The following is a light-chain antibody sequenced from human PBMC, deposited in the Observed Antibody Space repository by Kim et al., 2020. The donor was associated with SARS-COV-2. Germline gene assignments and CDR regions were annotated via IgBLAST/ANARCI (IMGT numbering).Light chain of an antibody. Sequence: PGRPVTLTCTSSTGAVTSGHYPYWFQQKPGQAPRTLIYDTQNKHSWTPARFSGSLLGGKAALTLSGAQPEDEAEYYCLLSYSDIAVFGGGTQLTVL. V-gene: IGLV7-46*01. CDR3: LLSYSDIAV. CDR1: TGAVTSGHY. CDR2: DTQ. J-gene: IGLJ3*02.